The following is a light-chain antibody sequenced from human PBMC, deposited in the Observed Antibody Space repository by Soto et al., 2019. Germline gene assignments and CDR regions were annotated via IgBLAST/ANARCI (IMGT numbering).Light chain of an antibody. CDR3: QQLNSYPQT. J-gene: IGKJ4*01. Sequence: DIQLTQSPAFLSASVGDRVTITCRASQGISSFLAWFQQKPGKAPKLLIYGASTLQSGVPSRFSGSGSGTEFTLTTSSRQPEDFATYYCQQLNSYPQTFGGGSKVEIK. V-gene: IGKV1-9*01. CDR2: GAS. CDR1: QGISSF.